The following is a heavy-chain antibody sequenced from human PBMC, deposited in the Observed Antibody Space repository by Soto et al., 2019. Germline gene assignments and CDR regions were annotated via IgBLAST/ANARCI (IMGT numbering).Heavy chain of an antibody. Sequence: EVQLVESGGGLVQPGGSLKLSCAASGFTFSGSAMHWVRQASGKGLEWVGRIRSKANSYATAYAASVKGRFTISRDDSKNTAYLQMNSLKTEDTAVYYCTSSSAPGYSSSCIDYWGQGTLVTVSS. D-gene: IGHD6-13*01. CDR1: GFTFSGSA. CDR3: TSSSAPGYSSSCIDY. CDR2: IRSKANSYAT. J-gene: IGHJ4*02. V-gene: IGHV3-73*02.